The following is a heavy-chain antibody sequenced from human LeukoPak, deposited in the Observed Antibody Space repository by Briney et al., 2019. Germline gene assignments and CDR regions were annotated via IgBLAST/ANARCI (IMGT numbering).Heavy chain of an antibody. CDR1: GYTFTGYY. V-gene: IGHV1-2*06. J-gene: IGHJ4*02. Sequence: ASVKVSCKASGYTFTGYYMHWVRQAPGQGLEWMGRINPNSGGTNYAQKFQGRVTMTRDTSISTAYMELSRLRSDDTAVYYCAREGRAKMATISLRRYFDYWGLGTLVTVSS. CDR2: INPNSGGT. D-gene: IGHD5-24*01. CDR3: AREGRAKMATISLRRYFDY.